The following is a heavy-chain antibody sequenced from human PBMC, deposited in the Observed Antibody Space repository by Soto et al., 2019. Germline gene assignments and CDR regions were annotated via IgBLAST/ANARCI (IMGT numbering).Heavy chain of an antibody. Sequence: QVQLRQWGAGLLKPSETLSLTCAVYGGSFRGYSWSWIRQPPGKGLGWIGEINHRGSTNYNPSLKSRVTISIDTSKNQFARKLTSVTAADTAVYYCARGQWLDPDWGQGTLVTVSS. J-gene: IGHJ4*02. CDR1: GGSFRGYS. D-gene: IGHD6-19*01. V-gene: IGHV4-34*01. CDR2: INHRGST. CDR3: ARGQWLDPD.